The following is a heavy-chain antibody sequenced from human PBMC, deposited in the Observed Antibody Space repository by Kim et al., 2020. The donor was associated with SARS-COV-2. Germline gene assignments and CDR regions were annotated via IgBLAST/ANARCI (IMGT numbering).Heavy chain of an antibody. CDR2: ISSSSSYI. Sequence: GGSLRLSCAASGFTFSSYSMNWVRQAPGKGLEWVSSISSSSSYIYYADSVKGRFTISRDNAKNSLYLQMNSLRAEDTAVYYCARDPARNYYDSSGYRDYWGQGTLVTVSS. CDR3: ARDPARNYYDSSGYRDY. V-gene: IGHV3-21*01. J-gene: IGHJ4*02. D-gene: IGHD3-22*01. CDR1: GFTFSSYS.